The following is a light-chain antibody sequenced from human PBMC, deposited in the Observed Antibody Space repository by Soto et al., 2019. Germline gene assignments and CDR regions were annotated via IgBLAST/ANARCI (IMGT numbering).Light chain of an antibody. J-gene: IGLJ2*01. CDR3: QTWGTGIHVV. Sequence: QLVLTQSPSASASLGASVKLTCTLSSGHSSYAIAWHQQQPEKGARYLMKLDSDGSHTKGDAIPDRFSGSSSGAERSLTISSLQSEDEADYYCQTWGTGIHVVFGGGTKLTVL. CDR2: LDSDGSH. V-gene: IGLV4-69*01. CDR1: SGHSSYA.